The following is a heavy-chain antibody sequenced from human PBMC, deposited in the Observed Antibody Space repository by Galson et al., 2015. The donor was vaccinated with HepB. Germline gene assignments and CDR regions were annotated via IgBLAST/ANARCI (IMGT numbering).Heavy chain of an antibody. D-gene: IGHD2-15*01. CDR3: AKAPLLYYYYGMDV. Sequence: SLRLSCAASGFTFSNFAMSWVRQAPGKGLEWVSAISGRTGSTHYADSMKGRFTISRDNSKNTLDLQMNSLRAEDTAVYYCAKAPLLYYYYGMDVWGQGTTVSVSS. CDR2: ISGRTGST. V-gene: IGHV3-23*01. J-gene: IGHJ6*02. CDR1: GFTFSNFA.